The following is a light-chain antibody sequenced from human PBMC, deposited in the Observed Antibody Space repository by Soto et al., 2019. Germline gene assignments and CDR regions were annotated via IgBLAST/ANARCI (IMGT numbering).Light chain of an antibody. CDR1: SSDVGGYNY. Sequence: QSMLTQPASVSGSPGQSITISCTGTSSDVGGYNYVSWYQQLPGKAPKLMIYDVSDRPSGVSNRFSGSKSGNTASLTISGLQAEDEADYYCSSYTSSSLYVFGTGTKVTVL. CDR3: SSYTSSSLYV. J-gene: IGLJ1*01. CDR2: DVS. V-gene: IGLV2-14*01.